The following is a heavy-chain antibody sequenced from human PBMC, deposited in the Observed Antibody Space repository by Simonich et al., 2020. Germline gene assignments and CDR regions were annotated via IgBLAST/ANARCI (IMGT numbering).Heavy chain of an antibody. CDR3: ARHAGFAFDI. Sequence: QLQLQESGPGLVKPSETLSLTCTVSGGSISSSSYYWGWIRQPPGKGLEWIGGSYYSWITYYNPSLKRRVTISVDTSKNQFSLKLSSVTAADTAGYYCARHAGFAFDIWGQGTMVTVSS. CDR1: GGSISSSSYY. V-gene: IGHV4-39*01. J-gene: IGHJ3*02. CDR2: SYYSWIT. D-gene: IGHD6-13*01.